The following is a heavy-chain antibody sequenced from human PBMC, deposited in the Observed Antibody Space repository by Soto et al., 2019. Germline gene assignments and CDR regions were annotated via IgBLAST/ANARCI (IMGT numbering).Heavy chain of an antibody. CDR1: GYSISSDNW. D-gene: IGHD3-10*01. CDR2: IFYTGTT. J-gene: IGHJ4*02. V-gene: IGHV4-28*01. CDR3: ARTSGFKTGHLDY. Sequence: SETLSLTCAVPGYSISSDNWWGWIRQPPGKGLEWIGYIFYTGTTYYNLSLKSRVTMSVDTAKDQFSLKLSSVTAADTAVYYCARTSGFKTGHLDYWGQGTLVTVSS.